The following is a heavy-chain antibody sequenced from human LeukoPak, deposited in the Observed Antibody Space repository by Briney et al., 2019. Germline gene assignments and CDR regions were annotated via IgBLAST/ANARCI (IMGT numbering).Heavy chain of an antibody. J-gene: IGHJ4*02. Sequence: GGSLRLSCAASGFTFSSYAMSWVRQAPGKGLEWVSAISGSGGSTYYADSVKGRSTISRDNSKNTLYLQMNSLRAEDTAVYYCAKDRGYSYGPFGYWGQGTLVTVSS. CDR3: AKDRGYSYGPFGY. CDR1: GFTFSSYA. V-gene: IGHV3-23*01. D-gene: IGHD5-18*01. CDR2: ISGSGGST.